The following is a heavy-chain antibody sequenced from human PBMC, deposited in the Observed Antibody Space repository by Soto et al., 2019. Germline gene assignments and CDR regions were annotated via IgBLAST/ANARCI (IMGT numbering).Heavy chain of an antibody. CDR1: GASVSSFN. D-gene: IGHD6-13*01. J-gene: IGHJ2*01. CDR2: LNIAGTI. V-gene: IGHV4-4*07. CDR3: ARDRGEYTSSWFWYFSH. Sequence: SETLSLTCSVSGASVSSFNWNWVRQPAGKGPEWVGRLNIAGTINYNPSLKSRITMSMDTSKNQISLHLRSVTAADTAIYYCARDRGEYTSSWFWYFSHWGHGTLVTVSS.